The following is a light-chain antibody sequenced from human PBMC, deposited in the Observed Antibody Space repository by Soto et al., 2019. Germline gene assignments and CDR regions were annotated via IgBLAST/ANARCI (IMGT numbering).Light chain of an antibody. CDR3: ETWDFNTRV. J-gene: IGLJ2*01. V-gene: IGLV4-60*02. Sequence: QSVLTQSSYASASLGSSVKLTCTLSSGHSSYIIAWHQQQPGKAPRYLMKLEGSGSYHKGSGVPDRFSGSSTGADRYLTISNLQFEDEADYYCETWDFNTRVFGGGTKLTVL. CDR2: LEGSGSY. CDR1: SGHSSYI.